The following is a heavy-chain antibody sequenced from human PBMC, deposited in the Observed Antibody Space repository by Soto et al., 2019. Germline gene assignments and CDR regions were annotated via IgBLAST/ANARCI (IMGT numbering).Heavy chain of an antibody. CDR1: GYTFTSYG. D-gene: IGHD3-10*01. J-gene: IGHJ4*02. CDR3: ARAMVRGVGSDY. V-gene: IGHV1-18*01. Sequence: QVQLVQSGAEVKKPGASVKVSCKASGYTFTSYGISWVRQAPGQGLEWMGWISTYNGNTKYAQKLQGRVTMTTDTSTSTAYMELRSLGADDAAVCYCARAMVRGVGSDYWGQGTLVTVSS. CDR2: ISTYNGNT.